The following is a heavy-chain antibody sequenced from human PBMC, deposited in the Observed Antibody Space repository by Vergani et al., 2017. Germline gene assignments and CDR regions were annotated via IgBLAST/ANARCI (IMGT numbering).Heavy chain of an antibody. CDR3: AKLTVVVPAANRAFDI. J-gene: IGHJ3*02. D-gene: IGHD2-2*01. CDR1: GFTFSSYS. Sequence: EVQLVESGGGLVKRGGSLRLSCAASGFTFSSYSMNWVRQAPGKGLEWVSSISSSSSYIHYSDSLKGRFTISRDNAKSSLYLQMNSLRAEDTAVYYCAKLTVVVPAANRAFDIWGQGTMVTVSS. V-gene: IGHV3-21*04. CDR2: ISSSSSYI.